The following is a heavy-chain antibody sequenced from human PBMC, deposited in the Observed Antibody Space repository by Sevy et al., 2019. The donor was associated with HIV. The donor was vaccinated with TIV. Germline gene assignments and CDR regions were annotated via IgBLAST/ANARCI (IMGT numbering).Heavy chain of an antibody. CDR1: GFTFSSYN. CDR2: IGSTSSTI. D-gene: IGHD6-19*01. J-gene: IGHJ4*02. Sequence: GGSLRLSCAASGFTFSSYNMNWVRQAPGKGLEWLSYIGSTSSTIYYADSVKGRFTISRDNAKNSLYLQMNNLTAEETAVYYCAREGIAGPGDYWGQGTLVTVSS. CDR3: AREGIAGPGDY. V-gene: IGHV3-48*01.